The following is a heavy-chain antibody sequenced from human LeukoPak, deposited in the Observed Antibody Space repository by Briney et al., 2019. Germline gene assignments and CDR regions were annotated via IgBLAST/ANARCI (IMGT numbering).Heavy chain of an antibody. V-gene: IGHV5-51*01. CDR3: ARPFAYGGNSDY. CDR1: GYSFTNYW. D-gene: IGHD4-23*01. CDR2: IYPGNSET. Sequence: GESLKISCKGSGYSFTNYWIAWVRQMPGKGLEWMGIIYPGNSETRYSPSFQDQVTMSADKSINAAYLQWSSLKASDTAMYYCARPFAYGGNSDYWGQGTLVTVSS. J-gene: IGHJ4*02.